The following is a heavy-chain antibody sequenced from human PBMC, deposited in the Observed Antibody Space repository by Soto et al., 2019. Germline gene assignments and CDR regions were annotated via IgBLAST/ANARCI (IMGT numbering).Heavy chain of an antibody. J-gene: IGHJ3*02. CDR2: ISAYNGNT. Sequence: ASVKVSCKASGYTFTSYGISWVRQAPGQGLEWMGWISAYNGNTNYAQKLQGRVTMTTDTSTSTAYMELRSLRSDDTAVYYCARDRVLLWFGDAFDIWGQGTMVTVSS. CDR3: ARDRVLLWFGDAFDI. CDR1: GYTFTSYG. D-gene: IGHD3-10*01. V-gene: IGHV1-18*01.